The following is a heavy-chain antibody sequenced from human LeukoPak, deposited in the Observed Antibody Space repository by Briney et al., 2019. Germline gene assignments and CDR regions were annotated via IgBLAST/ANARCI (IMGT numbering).Heavy chain of an antibody. D-gene: IGHD1-26*01. J-gene: IGHJ4*02. Sequence: GTLRLSCAASGFTFSSYGMSWVRQPPGKGLEWTGEVFHSGSTNYNPSLESRLSISMDKSNNRFSLKLSSVTAADTAVYYCAREVLGARAFEYWGQGILVTVSS. CDR3: AREVLGARAFEY. CDR2: VFHSGST. CDR1: GFTFSSYG. V-gene: IGHV4-4*02.